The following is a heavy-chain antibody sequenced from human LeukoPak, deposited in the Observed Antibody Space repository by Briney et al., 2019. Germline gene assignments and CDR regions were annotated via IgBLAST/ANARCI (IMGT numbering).Heavy chain of an antibody. Sequence: ASVKVSCKASGGTFSSYTISWVRQAPGQGLEWMGRIIPILGIANYAQKFQGRVTITADKSTSTAYMELSSLRSEDTAVYYCARTLPYSSSVFDYFDYWGQGTLVTVSS. CDR1: GGTFSSYT. J-gene: IGHJ4*02. CDR2: IIPILGIA. D-gene: IGHD6-6*01. V-gene: IGHV1-69*02. CDR3: ARTLPYSSSVFDYFDY.